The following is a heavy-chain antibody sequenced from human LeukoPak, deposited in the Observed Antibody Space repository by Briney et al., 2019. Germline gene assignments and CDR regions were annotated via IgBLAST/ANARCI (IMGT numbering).Heavy chain of an antibody. J-gene: IGHJ4*02. CDR2: ISWDGGSI. CDR3: AKSLVSSGYRLDY. Sequence: GGSLRLSCEASGFTFDGYCMRWVRQAPGKGLEWVSLISWDGGSIHYADSVKGRFTISRDNSKKSLYLQMNSLRTEDTALYYCAKSLVSSGYRLDYWGQGTLVTVSS. CDR1: GFTFDGYC. V-gene: IGHV3-43*01. D-gene: IGHD3-22*01.